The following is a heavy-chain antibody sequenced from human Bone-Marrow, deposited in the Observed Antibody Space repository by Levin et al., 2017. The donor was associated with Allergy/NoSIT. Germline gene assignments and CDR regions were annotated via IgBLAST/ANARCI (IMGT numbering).Heavy chain of an antibody. V-gene: IGHV4-38-2*01. J-gene: IGHJ4*01. CDR3: ARTLGYCSSDGCYYYFDS. Sequence: SETLSLTCAVSNSSINSDFHWGWIRQPPGTGLEWIGSIDPSGNTYYNPSLKSRVTISMATSENQFSLRLTSVTAADTAVYYCARTLGYCSSDGCYYYFDSWGQGTLVTVSS. CDR1: NSSINSDFH. D-gene: IGHD2-2*01. CDR2: IDPSGNT.